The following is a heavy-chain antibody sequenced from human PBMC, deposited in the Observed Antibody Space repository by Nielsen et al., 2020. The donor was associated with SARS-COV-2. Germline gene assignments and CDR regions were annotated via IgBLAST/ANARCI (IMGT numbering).Heavy chain of an antibody. Sequence: GGSLTLSCAASGFTVSRNYMSWIRHAPPKGLAWVTVIHEDGSAYYADSVEGRFTISRDNAKTSLYLQMNSLRAEDTALYHCARDLGVLMVYAIDDYYGMDVWGQGTTVTVSS. CDR1: GFTVSRNY. J-gene: IGHJ6*02. V-gene: IGHV3-53*01. D-gene: IGHD2-8*01. CDR3: ARDLGVLMVYAIDDYYGMDV. CDR2: IHEDGSA.